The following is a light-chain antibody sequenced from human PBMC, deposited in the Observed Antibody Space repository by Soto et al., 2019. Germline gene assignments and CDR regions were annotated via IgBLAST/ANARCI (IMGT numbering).Light chain of an antibody. V-gene: IGKV1-5*03. J-gene: IGKJ1*01. CDR1: QSISSW. CDR2: KAS. CDR3: HQYNDNWT. Sequence: DIQMTQSPSTLSASVGDRVTITCRASQSISSWLAWYQQKPGKAPKLLIYKASTLQSGVPSRFSGSGSGTEFTLAISSLQPDDSATYYCHQYNDNWTFGQGTKVELK.